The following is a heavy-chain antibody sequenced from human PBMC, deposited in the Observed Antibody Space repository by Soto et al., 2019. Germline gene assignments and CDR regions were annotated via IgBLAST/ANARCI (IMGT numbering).Heavy chain of an antibody. Sequence: SETLSLTCAVYGGPFGGSSWSGIRHPPGKGLEWIGEINHSGSTNYNPSLKSRVTISVDTSKNQFSLKLSSVTAADTAVYYCARAPRGSRKSYGYGFLDYWGQGTLVTVSS. CDR2: INHSGST. CDR3: ARAPRGSRKSYGYGFLDY. V-gene: IGHV4-34*01. D-gene: IGHD5-18*01. CDR1: GGPFGGSS. J-gene: IGHJ4*02.